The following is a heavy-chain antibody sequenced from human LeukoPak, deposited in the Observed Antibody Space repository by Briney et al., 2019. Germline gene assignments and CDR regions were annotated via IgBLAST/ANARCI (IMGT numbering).Heavy chain of an antibody. Sequence: GASVKVSCKASGYTFTSYDINWVRQATGQGLEWMGWISAYNGNTNYAQKLQGRVTMTTDTSTSTAYMELRSLRSDDTAVYYCARSNRAVAGLGLDPWGQGTLVTVSS. CDR1: GYTFTSYD. CDR3: ARSNRAVAGLGLDP. V-gene: IGHV1-18*01. CDR2: ISAYNGNT. D-gene: IGHD6-19*01. J-gene: IGHJ5*02.